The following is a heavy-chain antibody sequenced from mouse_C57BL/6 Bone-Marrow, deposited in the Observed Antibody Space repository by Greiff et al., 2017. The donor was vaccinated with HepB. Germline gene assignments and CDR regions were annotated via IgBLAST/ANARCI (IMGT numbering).Heavy chain of an antibody. Sequence: VQLQESGAELMKPGASVKLSCKATGYTFTGYWITWVKQRPGQGLEWIGDIYPGSGSTNYNEKFKSKATLTVDTSSSTAYMQLSSLTSEDSAVYYCARGITTVVATPRLDYWGQGTTLTVSS. D-gene: IGHD1-1*01. J-gene: IGHJ2*01. V-gene: IGHV1-55*01. CDR2: IYPGSGST. CDR3: ARGITTVVATPRLDY. CDR1: GYTFTGYW.